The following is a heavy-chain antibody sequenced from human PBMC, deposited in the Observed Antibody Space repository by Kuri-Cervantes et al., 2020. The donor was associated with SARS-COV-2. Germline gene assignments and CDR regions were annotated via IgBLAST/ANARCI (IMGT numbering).Heavy chain of an antibody. CDR1: GGSFSSYY. D-gene: IGHD3-22*01. CDR2: INHSGST. CDR3: ARGRNDISMIALVVTTSSWYFDF. Sequence: SETLSLTCAVYGGSFSSYYWSWVRQPPGKGLEWIWEINHSGSTNYNPSLKSRVTITVDTSTNQFSLKLSSVTAADTAVYYCARGRNDISMIALVVTTSSWYFDFWGRGTLVTVSS. J-gene: IGHJ2*01. V-gene: IGHV4-34*01.